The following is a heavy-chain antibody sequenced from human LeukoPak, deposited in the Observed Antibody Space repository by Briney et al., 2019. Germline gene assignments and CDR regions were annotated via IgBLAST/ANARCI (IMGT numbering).Heavy chain of an antibody. Sequence: GGSLRLSCAASGFTFSSYAMSWVRQAPGKGLEWVSAISGSGGSTYYADSVKGRFTISRDNSKNTLYLQMDSLRAEDTAVYYCASGDTTGYSGDAFNIWGQGTMVTVSS. CDR1: GFTFSSYA. CDR3: ASGDTTGYSGDAFNI. D-gene: IGHD3-22*01. J-gene: IGHJ3*02. V-gene: IGHV3-23*01. CDR2: ISGSGGST.